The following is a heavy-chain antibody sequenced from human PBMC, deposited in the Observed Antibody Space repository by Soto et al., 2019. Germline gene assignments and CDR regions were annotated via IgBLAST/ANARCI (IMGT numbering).Heavy chain of an antibody. Sequence: QVQLVQSGAEVKKPGASVKVSCKASGYTFTSYGISWVRQAPGQGLEWMGWISAYNGNTYYAQKLQGRVTTTTDTSTSTAYMELRSLRSGDTAVYYFAGYGATTACDYWGQGTLVTVSS. CDR2: ISAYNGNT. J-gene: IGHJ4*02. V-gene: IGHV1-18*01. D-gene: IGHD1-26*01. CDR3: AGYGATTACDY. CDR1: GYTFTSYG.